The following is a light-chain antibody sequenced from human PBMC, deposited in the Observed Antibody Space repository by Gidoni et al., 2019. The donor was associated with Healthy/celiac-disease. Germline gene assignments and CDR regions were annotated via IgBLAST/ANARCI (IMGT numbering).Light chain of an antibody. CDR1: QSVSTN. J-gene: IGKJ1*01. CDR2: GAS. CDR3: QQYNDWPWT. V-gene: IGKV3-15*01. Sequence: EIVMTQSPATLSVSPGERATLSCRASQSVSTNLAWYQQKPGQAPRLLIYGASSRATGIPARFSGNGSGTEFTLTISSLQSADFAVYYCQQYNDWPWTFDQGTKVEI.